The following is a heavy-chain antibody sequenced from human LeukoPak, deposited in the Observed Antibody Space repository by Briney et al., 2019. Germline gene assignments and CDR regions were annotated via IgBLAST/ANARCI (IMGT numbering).Heavy chain of an antibody. J-gene: IGHJ4*02. CDR3: ATVSATGTGEFDY. CDR2: FDPEDGET. Sequence: GASVKVSCKVSGYTLTELSMHWVRQAPGEGLEWMGGFDPEDGETIYAQKFQGRVTMTEDTSTDTAYMELSSLRSEDTAVYYCATVSATGTGEFDYWGQGTLVTVSS. V-gene: IGHV1-24*01. CDR1: GYTLTELS. D-gene: IGHD1-1*01.